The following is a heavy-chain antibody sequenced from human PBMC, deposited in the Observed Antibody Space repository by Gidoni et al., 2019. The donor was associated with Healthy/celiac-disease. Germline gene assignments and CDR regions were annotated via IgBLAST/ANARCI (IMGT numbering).Heavy chain of an antibody. CDR2: IYYSGST. Sequence: QVQLQESGPGLVKPSQTLSLTCTVSVGSISRGGYYWSWFRQHPGKGLEWIGYIYYSGSTYYNPSLKSRVTISVDTSKNQFSLKLSSGTAADTAVYYCARDGVGATSWGQGTLVTVSS. D-gene: IGHD1-26*01. V-gene: IGHV4-31*03. CDR3: ARDGVGATS. CDR1: VGSISRGGYY. J-gene: IGHJ4*02.